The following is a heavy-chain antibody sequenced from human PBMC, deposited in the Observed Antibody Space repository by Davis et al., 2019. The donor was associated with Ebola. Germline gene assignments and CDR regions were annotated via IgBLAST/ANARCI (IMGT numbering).Heavy chain of an antibody. D-gene: IGHD4-17*01. CDR1: GFTFSSYA. Sequence: GSLRLSCAASGFTFSSYAMSWVRQAPGKGLEWVSAISGSGGSTNYADSVKGRFTISRDNSKNTLYLQMNSLRAEDTAVYYCAKSPYGHYYYYGMDVWGQGTTVTVSS. CDR3: AKSPYGHYYYYGMDV. J-gene: IGHJ6*02. CDR2: ISGSGGST. V-gene: IGHV3-23*01.